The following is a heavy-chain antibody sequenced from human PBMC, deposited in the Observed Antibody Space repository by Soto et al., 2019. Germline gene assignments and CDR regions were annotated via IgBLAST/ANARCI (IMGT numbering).Heavy chain of an antibody. CDR2: ISEYNGER. D-gene: IGHD4-17*01. Sequence: QVQLVQSGAEVKKPGASVKVSCKASGYTFGSYGINWVRQAHGQGLEWMGWISEYNGERKVAQRFQARVTITTDTSASTAYMELRSLRTDDTAVYYCATYYGVNSQPDHWGQRTLVTVSS. J-gene: IGHJ4*02. CDR3: ATYYGVNSQPDH. CDR1: GYTFGSYG. V-gene: IGHV1-18*01.